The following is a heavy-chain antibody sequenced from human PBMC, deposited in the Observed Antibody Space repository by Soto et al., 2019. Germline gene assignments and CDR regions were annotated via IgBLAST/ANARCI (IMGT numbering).Heavy chain of an antibody. Sequence: QVQLVQSGAEVKKPGSSVKVSCKASGGTFSRYAISWVRQAPGQGLEWMGGIIAIFGTANYAQKFQGRVTINADASTSTAYMELSSLTSEDTAVYYCARDIVFGGTYGMDVWGQGTTVTVSS. J-gene: IGHJ6*02. V-gene: IGHV1-69*12. CDR3: ARDIVFGGTYGMDV. D-gene: IGHD3-16*01. CDR2: IIAIFGTA. CDR1: GGTFSRYA.